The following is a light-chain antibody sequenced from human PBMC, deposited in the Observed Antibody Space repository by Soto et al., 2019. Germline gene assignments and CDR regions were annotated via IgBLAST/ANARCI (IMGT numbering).Light chain of an antibody. CDR2: SAS. Sequence: DIQMTQSASSVSASVGDRVTITYRASQGISSWLAWYQQKPGAAPKLLIYSASSLESGVPSRFSGSGSGTDFTLTISCLKPEDFATYYCQQTNSFTITFGQGTRLEIK. V-gene: IGKV1-12*01. CDR1: QGISSW. J-gene: IGKJ5*01. CDR3: QQTNSFTIT.